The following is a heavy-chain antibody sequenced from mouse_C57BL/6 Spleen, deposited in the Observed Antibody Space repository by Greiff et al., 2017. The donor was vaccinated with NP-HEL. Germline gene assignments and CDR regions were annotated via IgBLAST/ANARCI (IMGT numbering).Heavy chain of an antibody. D-gene: IGHD1-1*01. CDR1: GYTFTSYW. Sequence: VQLQQSGAELVRPGSSVKLSCKASGYTFTSYWMDWVKQRPGQGLEWIGNIYPSDSETHYNQKFKDKATLTVDKSSSTAYMQLSSLTSEDSAVYYCARRYVGAMDYWGQGTSVTVSS. J-gene: IGHJ4*01. CDR3: ARRYVGAMDY. V-gene: IGHV1-61*01. CDR2: IYPSDSET.